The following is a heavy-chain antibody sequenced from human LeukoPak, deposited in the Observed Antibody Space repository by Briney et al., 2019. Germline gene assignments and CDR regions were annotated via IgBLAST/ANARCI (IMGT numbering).Heavy chain of an antibody. J-gene: IGHJ4*02. V-gene: IGHV4-59*08. CDR1: GGSISSYY. CDR2: IYYSGST. D-gene: IGHD2/OR15-2a*01. Sequence: SETLSLTCTVSGGSISSYYWSWIRQPPGKGLEWIGYIYYSGSTNYTPSLKSRVTISVDTSKNQFSLKLSSVTAADTAVYYCARHSMSRGFAFDYWGQGTLVTVSS. CDR3: ARHSMSRGFAFDY.